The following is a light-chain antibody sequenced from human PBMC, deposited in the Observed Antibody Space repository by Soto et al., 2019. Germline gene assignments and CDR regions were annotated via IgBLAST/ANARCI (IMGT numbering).Light chain of an antibody. J-gene: IGKJ1*01. CDR1: QSVSRSY. CDR3: QQYDSSPWT. V-gene: IGKV3-20*01. CDR2: GAS. Sequence: EIVLTQSPGTLSLSPGERATLSCRASQSVSRSYLAWYQQKPGQAPRLLIFGASSRATGIPDRFSGSGSGTDFTLTISRLEPEDFAVYYCQQYDSSPWTFGQGTKVDI.